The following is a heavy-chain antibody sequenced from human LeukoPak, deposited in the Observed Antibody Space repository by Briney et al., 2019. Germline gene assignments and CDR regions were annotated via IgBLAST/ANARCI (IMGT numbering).Heavy chain of an antibody. CDR1: GGSINNYY. V-gene: IGHV4-59*12. CDR3: ARGPDDAFDI. Sequence: SETLSLTCTVSGGSINNYYWSWIRQPPGKGLEWIGYIYYSGSTNYNPSLKSRVTMSVDTSKNQFSLKLSSVTAADTAVYYCARGPDDAFDIWGQGTMVTVSS. J-gene: IGHJ3*02. CDR2: IYYSGST.